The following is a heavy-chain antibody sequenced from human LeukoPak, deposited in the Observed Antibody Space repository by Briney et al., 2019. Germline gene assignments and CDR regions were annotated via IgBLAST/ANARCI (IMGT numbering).Heavy chain of an antibody. Sequence: SVKVSCKASGGTFSSYAISWVRQAPGQGLEWMGIINPSGGSASYAQKFQGRVTITADESTSTAYMELSSLRSEDTAVYYCATRYYDSSGYYYYYYYMDVWGKGTTVTISS. CDR1: GGTFSSYA. J-gene: IGHJ6*03. D-gene: IGHD3-22*01. CDR3: ATRYYDSSGYYYYYYYMDV. V-gene: IGHV1-69*11. CDR2: INPSGGSA.